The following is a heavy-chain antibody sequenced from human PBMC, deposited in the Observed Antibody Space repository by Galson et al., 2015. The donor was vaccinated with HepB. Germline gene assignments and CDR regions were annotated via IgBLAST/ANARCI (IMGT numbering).Heavy chain of an antibody. D-gene: IGHD1-26*01. CDR2: IIPIFGTA. V-gene: IGHV1-69*06. CDR1: GGTFSSYA. J-gene: IGHJ3*02. Sequence: SVKVSCKASGGTFSSYAISWVRQAPGQGLEWMGGIIPIFGTANYAQKFQGRVTITADKSTSTAYMELSSLRSEDTAVYYCARAQDSGSYTPYAFDIWGQGTMVTVSS. CDR3: ARAQDSGSYTPYAFDI.